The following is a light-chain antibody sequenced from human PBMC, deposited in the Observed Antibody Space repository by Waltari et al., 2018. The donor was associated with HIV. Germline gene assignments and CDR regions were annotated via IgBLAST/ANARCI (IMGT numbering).Light chain of an antibody. CDR3: SSYVGSSTSWL. CDR2: DVT. J-gene: IGLJ3*02. V-gene: IGLV2-14*03. CDR1: SDDVGYYNY. Sequence: QSALTQPASVSGSPGQSIVISCTGTSDDVGYYNYVSWYQQHPGKVPKLVVYDVTSRPAGVSNRCSGSKSGNTASLTISGLRADDEADYYCSSYVGSSTSWLFGGGTKLTV.